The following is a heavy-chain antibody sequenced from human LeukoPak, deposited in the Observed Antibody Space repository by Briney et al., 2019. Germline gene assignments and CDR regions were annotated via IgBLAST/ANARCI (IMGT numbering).Heavy chain of an antibody. CDR3: ARVGHYFYGSGSFLGGFDY. J-gene: IGHJ4*02. CDR1: GGSISSGGYY. Sequence: PSETLSLTCTVSGGSISSGGYYWSWIRQHPGKGLEWIGYIYYSGSTYYNPSLKSRVTILVDTSKNQFSLKLSSVTAADTAVYYCARVGHYFYGSGSFLGGFDYWGQGSLVTVSS. D-gene: IGHD3-10*01. V-gene: IGHV4-31*03. CDR2: IYYSGST.